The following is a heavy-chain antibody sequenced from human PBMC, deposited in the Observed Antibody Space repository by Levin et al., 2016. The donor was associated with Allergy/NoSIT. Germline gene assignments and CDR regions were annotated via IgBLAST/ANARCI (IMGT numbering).Heavy chain of an antibody. CDR1: GGSFSGYY. Sequence: GSLRLSCAVYGGSFSGYYWSWIRQPPGKGLEWIGEINHSGSTNYNPSLKSRVTISVDTSKNQFSLKLSSVTAADTAVYYCARARTRSYYYYGMDVWGQGTTVTVSS. V-gene: IGHV4-34*01. CDR2: INHSGST. CDR3: ARARTRSYYYYGMDV. J-gene: IGHJ6*02. D-gene: IGHD2-2*01.